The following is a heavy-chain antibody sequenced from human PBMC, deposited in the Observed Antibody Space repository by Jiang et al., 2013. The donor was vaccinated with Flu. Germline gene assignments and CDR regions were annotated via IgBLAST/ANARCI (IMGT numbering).Heavy chain of an antibody. J-gene: IGHJ4*02. CDR1: GYTLSSHY. Sequence: QLVESGAEVREPGASVKISCTASGYTLSSHYIHWVRQAPGQGLEWMGIINPNVDSTNYARKFQGRVTMTGDTSINTAYLQWSSLEASDTAMYYCARHPDSYDSSGYYMPKYYFDYWGQGTLVTVSS. CDR2: INPNVDST. CDR3: ARHPDSYDSSGYYMPKYYFDY. V-gene: IGHV1-46*01. D-gene: IGHD3-22*01.